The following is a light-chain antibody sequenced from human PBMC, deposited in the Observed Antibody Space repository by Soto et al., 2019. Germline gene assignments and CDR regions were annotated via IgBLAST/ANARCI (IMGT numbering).Light chain of an antibody. V-gene: IGKV3D-7*01. Sequence: EIVLTQSPGPLSLSPGERVPPSCRASQTVSSSSLTWCQQKPGQAPGLLIYGASTRATAIPARFSGSGSGTDFTLTVSSLQPEDFAVYYCQHDYNLLTFGGGTKVDI. CDR3: QHDYNLLT. CDR2: GAS. J-gene: IGKJ4*01. CDR1: QTVSSSS.